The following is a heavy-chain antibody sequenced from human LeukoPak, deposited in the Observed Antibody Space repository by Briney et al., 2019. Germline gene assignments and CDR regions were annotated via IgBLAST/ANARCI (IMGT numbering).Heavy chain of an antibody. V-gene: IGHV1-8*01. CDR1: GYTFTSYD. CDR2: MNPNSGNT. Sequence: ASVKVSCKASGYTFTSYDINWVRQATGQGLEWMRWMNPNSGNTGYAQKFQGRVTMTRNTSISTAYMELSSLRSEDTAVYYCARVIAVRGVIPGYWGQGTLVTVSS. CDR3: ARVIAVRGVIPGY. D-gene: IGHD3-10*01. J-gene: IGHJ4*02.